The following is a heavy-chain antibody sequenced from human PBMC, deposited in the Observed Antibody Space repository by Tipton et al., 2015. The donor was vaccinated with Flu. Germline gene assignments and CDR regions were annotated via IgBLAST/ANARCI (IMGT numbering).Heavy chain of an antibody. D-gene: IGHD3-9*01. V-gene: IGHV4-31*03. Sequence: LRLSCTVSGGSISSGGYYWSWIRQHPGKGLEWIGYIYYSGSTYYNPSLKSRVTISVDTSKNQFSLKLSSVTAADTAVYYCARVPDILTGYYRVRYFDYWGQGTLVTVSS. CDR2: IYYSGST. J-gene: IGHJ4*02. CDR1: GGSISSGGYY. CDR3: ARVPDILTGYYRVRYFDY.